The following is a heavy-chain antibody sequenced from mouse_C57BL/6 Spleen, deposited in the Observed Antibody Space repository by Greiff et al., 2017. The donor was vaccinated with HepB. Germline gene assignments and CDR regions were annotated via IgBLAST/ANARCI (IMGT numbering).Heavy chain of an antibody. CDR1: GYSFTGYY. V-gene: IGHV1-42*01. J-gene: IGHJ2*01. Sequence: VQLQQSGPELVKPGASVKISCKASGYSFTGYYMNWVKQSPEKSLEWIGVINPSTGGTTYNQKFKAKATLTVDKSSSTAYMQLKSLTSEDSAVYYCAREGTEGYYFDYWGQGTTLTVSS. D-gene: IGHD2-14*01. CDR2: INPSTGGT. CDR3: AREGTEGYYFDY.